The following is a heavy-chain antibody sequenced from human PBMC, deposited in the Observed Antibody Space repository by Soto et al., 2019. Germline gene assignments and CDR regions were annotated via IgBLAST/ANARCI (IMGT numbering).Heavy chain of an antibody. V-gene: IGHV3-23*01. CDR3: AKRQWLVWVDYGMDV. J-gene: IGHJ6*02. CDR1: GFTFSSYA. Sequence: GGSLRLSCAASGFTFSSYAMSWVRQAPGKGLEWVSASSGSGGSTYYADSVKGRFTISRDNSKNTLYLQMNSLRAEDTAVYYCAKRQWLVWVDYGMDVWGQGTTVTVSS. CDR2: SSGSGGST. D-gene: IGHD6-19*01.